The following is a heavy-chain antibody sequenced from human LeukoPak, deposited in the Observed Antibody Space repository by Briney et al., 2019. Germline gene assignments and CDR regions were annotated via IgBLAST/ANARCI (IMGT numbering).Heavy chain of an antibody. Sequence: PGGSLRLSCAASGFTVSSNYMSWVRQAPGKGLEWASVIYSGGSTYYADSVKGRFTISRDNSKNTLYLQMNSLRAEDTAVYYCAREIMITFGGVIPTPYWGQGTLVTVSS. D-gene: IGHD3-16*02. CDR2: IYSGGST. CDR1: GFTVSSNY. V-gene: IGHV3-66*02. J-gene: IGHJ4*02. CDR3: AREIMITFGGVIPTPY.